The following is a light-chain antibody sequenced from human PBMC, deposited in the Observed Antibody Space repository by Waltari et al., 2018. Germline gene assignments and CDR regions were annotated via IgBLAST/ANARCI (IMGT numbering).Light chain of an antibody. CDR2: GVN. CDR3: RSYTSNGTLV. J-gene: IGLJ1*01. Sequence: QSALTQPASVSGSPGQSITISCIGTGSDVGAYNYVSWHQQLPGKAPKVMIYGVNNRPSGVSNPFSGSNAGHTASLVLSWLQADDEAEYYCRSYTSNGTLVFGTGTKVTVV. CDR1: GSDVGAYNY. V-gene: IGLV2-14*01.